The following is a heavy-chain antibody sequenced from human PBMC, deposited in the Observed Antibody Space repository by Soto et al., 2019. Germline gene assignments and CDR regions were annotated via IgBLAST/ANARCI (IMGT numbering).Heavy chain of an antibody. CDR1: GCTFGSYS. CDR3: TTDSYSTMIVVRFDY. J-gene: IGHJ4*01. V-gene: IGHV3-21*03. D-gene: IGHD3-22*01. Sequence: GGSLRLSCAASGCTFGSYSMHWVRQAPGKGLEWVSSISSSSSYIYYANSVKGRFTISRDNARNSLYLQMNSLKTEDTGIYYCTTDSYSTMIVVRFDYWGHGTLVTVSS. CDR2: ISSSSSYI.